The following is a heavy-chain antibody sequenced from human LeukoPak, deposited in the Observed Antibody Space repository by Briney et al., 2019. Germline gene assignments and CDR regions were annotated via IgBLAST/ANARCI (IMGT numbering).Heavy chain of an antibody. V-gene: IGHV3-7*03. D-gene: IGHD4-17*01. CDR3: AKSVESAVTTNPYFDY. Sequence: GGSLRLSCTASGFSFSNHYMRWIRQAPGKGLEWVANINEDGSNKWHLGSVKGRFTVSRDNARNSLYLQMNSLRAEDTAVYYCAKSVESAVTTNPYFDYWGQGILVTVSS. CDR2: INEDGSNK. J-gene: IGHJ4*02. CDR1: GFSFSNHY.